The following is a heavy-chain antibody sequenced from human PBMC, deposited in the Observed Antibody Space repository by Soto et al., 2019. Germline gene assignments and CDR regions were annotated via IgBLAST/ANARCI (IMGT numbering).Heavy chain of an antibody. J-gene: IGHJ4*02. CDR2: INHSGST. Sequence: SETLSLTCAFYGGSFSGYYWIWIRQPPGKGLEWIGEINHSGSTNYNPSLKSRVTISVDTSKNQFSLKLSSVTAADTAVYYCARVAGDSSGYSLDYWGQGTLVTVSS. D-gene: IGHD3-22*01. V-gene: IGHV4-34*01. CDR1: GGSFSGYY. CDR3: ARVAGDSSGYSLDY.